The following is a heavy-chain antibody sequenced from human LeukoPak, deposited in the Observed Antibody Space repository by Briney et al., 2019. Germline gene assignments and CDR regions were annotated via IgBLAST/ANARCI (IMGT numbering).Heavy chain of an antibody. CDR1: GFSFSSYW. CDR3: ARKDSSPRTFDY. Sequence: GGSLRLSCAASGFSFSSYWMSWVRQAPGKGLEWVANIKEDGSEKNYVDSVKGRFTISRDNAKNSLYLQMNSLRAENTAVYYCARKDSSPRTFDYWGQGTLVTVSS. D-gene: IGHD3-22*01. J-gene: IGHJ4*02. CDR2: IKEDGSEK. V-gene: IGHV3-7*01.